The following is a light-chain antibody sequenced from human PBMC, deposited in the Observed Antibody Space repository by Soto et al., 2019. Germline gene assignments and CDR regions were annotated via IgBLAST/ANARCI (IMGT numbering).Light chain of an antibody. V-gene: IGKV3-20*01. CDR2: DAS. CDR3: QQYGNSPIT. CDR1: QSVSSY. Sequence: EIVLSQSPSTLSLSPGERATVSCRASQSVSSYLAWYQQKPGQAPRFLIYDASSRATGIPDRFSGSGSGTDFTLTISRLEPEDFAVYYCQQYGNSPITFGQGTRLEI. J-gene: IGKJ5*01.